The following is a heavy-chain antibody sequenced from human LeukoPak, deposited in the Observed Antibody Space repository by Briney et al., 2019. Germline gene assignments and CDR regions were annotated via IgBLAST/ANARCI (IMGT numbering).Heavy chain of an antibody. CDR3: ARDLGYSSGPNY. J-gene: IGHJ4*02. CDR1: GFTFSSYG. V-gene: IGHV3-23*01. CDR2: ISGSGSST. Sequence: GGSLRLSCAASGFTFSSYGMSWVRQAPGKGLEWVSAISGSGSSTYYVDSVKGRFTISRDNAKNSLYLQMNSLRAEDTAVYYCARDLGYSSGPNYWGQGTRVTVSS. D-gene: IGHD6-19*01.